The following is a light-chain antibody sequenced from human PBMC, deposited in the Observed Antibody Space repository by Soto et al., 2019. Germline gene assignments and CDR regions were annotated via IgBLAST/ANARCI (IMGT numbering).Light chain of an antibody. J-gene: IGLJ1*01. V-gene: IGLV2-14*01. CDR1: SSDVGGYNY. CDR3: TSSAYNSTLV. CDR2: EVS. Sequence: QSALTQPASVSGSPGQSITISCTGTSSDVGGYNYVSWYQQHPGKAPKVMIYEVSNRPSGVSNLFSGSKSGNTASLTFSGLEADDAAYYYSTSSAYNSTLVFGAGTKLTVL.